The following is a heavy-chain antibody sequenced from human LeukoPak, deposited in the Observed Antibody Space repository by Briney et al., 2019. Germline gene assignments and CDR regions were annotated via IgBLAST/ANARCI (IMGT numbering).Heavy chain of an antibody. CDR1: GFTFSSYG. V-gene: IGHV3-33*03. CDR2: IWYDGSNK. D-gene: IGHD3-9*01. J-gene: IGHJ4*02. CDR3: TKVTDWRTGFDY. Sequence: PGRSPRLSCAASGFTFSSYGMHWVRQAPGKGLEWVAVIWYDGSNKYYADSVKGRFTISRDNAKNCLYLQMNSLRVEDTALYYCTKVTDWRTGFDYWGQGTLVTVSS.